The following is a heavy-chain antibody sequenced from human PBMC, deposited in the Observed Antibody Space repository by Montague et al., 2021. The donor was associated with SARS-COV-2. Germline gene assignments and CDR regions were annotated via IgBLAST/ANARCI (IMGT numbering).Heavy chain of an antibody. J-gene: IGHJ3*02. CDR3: AKDRQLVGDDAFDI. Sequence: SLRLSCAASGFTFSSYAMSWVRQAPGKGLEWVSTISISDGNTYYADSVKGRFTISRDKSKNPLYLQMNSLRAEDTAVYYCAKDRQLVGDDAFDIWGQGTMVTVSS. CDR1: GFTFSSYA. D-gene: IGHD6-13*01. V-gene: IGHV3-23*01. CDR2: ISISDGNT.